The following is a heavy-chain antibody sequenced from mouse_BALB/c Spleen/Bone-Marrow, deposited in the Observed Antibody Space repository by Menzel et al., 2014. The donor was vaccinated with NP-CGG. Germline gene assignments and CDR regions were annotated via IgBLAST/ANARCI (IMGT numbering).Heavy chain of an antibody. CDR1: GFSLTIYG. D-gene: IGHD2-14*01. V-gene: IGHV2-9*02. CDR2: SWAGGST. Sequence: QVQLQQSGPGLVAPSQSLSITCTVSGFSLTIYGVHWVRQPPGKGLEWLGVSWAGGSTSYNSALLSRLTISKDISKSQVFLKMNSLQTDDTAMYYRAREGYDHAMDYWGQGTSVTVSS. CDR3: AREGYDHAMDY. J-gene: IGHJ4*01.